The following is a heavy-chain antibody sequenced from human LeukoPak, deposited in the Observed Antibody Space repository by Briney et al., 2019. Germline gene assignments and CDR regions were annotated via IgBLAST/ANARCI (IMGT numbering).Heavy chain of an antibody. CDR2: IYHSGST. V-gene: IGHV4-30-2*01. D-gene: IGHD3-10*01. CDR1: GGSISSGGYS. J-gene: IGHJ5*02. CDR3: ARGAHWITMVRGVRGWFDP. Sequence: SQTLSLTCAVSGGSISSGGYSWSWIRQPPGKGLEWIGYIYHSGSTYYNPSLKSRVTISVDRSKNQFSLKLSSVTAADTAVYYCARGAHWITMVRGVRGWFDPWGQGTLVTVSS.